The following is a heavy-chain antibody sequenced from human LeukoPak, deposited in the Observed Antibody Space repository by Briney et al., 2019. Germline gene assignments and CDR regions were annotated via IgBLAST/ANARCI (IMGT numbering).Heavy chain of an antibody. V-gene: IGHV1-69*05. J-gene: IGHJ4*02. D-gene: IGHD3-22*01. CDR2: IIPIFGTA. CDR1: GGTFSSYA. Sequence: SVKVSCKASGGTFSSYAISWVRQAPGQGLEWMGRIIPIFGTANYAQKFQGRVTITTAESTSTAYMELSSLRSEDTAVYYCARGHGRYYDSSGRGQFDYWGPGTLVTVSS. CDR3: ARGHGRYYDSSGRGQFDY.